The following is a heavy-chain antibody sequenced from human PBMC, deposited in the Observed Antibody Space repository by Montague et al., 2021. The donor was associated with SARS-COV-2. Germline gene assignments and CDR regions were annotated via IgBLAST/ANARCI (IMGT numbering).Heavy chain of an antibody. CDR1: GFSLNTRAAG. J-gene: IGHJ5*02. CDR2: IYWNDGK. V-gene: IGHV2-5*01. D-gene: IGHD5-12*01. CDR3: AHSDEDNNGYSWFDH. Sequence: PALVKPTQTFTLICNFSGFSLNTRAAGVAWIRQPPGKALEWLGTIYWNDGKHYNSSLKSRLSMSKDTSKNQVVLILTNVDPADTATYLCAHSDEDNNGYSWFDHWGQGTLVTVSS.